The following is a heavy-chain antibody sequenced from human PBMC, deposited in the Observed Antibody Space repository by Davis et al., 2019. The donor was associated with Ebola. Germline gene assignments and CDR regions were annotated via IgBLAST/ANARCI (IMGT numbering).Heavy chain of an antibody. CDR1: GGSISFYF. V-gene: IGHV4-59*01. J-gene: IGHJ6*04. D-gene: IGHD1-1*01. Sequence: MPSETLSLTCTVSGGSISFYFWSWIRQPPGKGLEWIGYIYSSGSTIYNPSLKSRVTMSVDTSKNQFSLRLTSVTAADTAVYYCARVPTGTGYYYYYYGMDVWGKGTTVTVSS. CDR3: ARVPTGTGYYYYYYGMDV. CDR2: IYSSGST.